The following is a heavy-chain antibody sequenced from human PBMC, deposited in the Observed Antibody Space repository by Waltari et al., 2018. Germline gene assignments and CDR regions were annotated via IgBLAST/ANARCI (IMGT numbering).Heavy chain of an antibody. CDR1: GGSISSYY. V-gene: IGHV4-59*01. J-gene: IGHJ4*02. D-gene: IGHD6-13*01. CDR2: IYYSGST. CDR3: ARTYSSSNFDY. Sequence: QVQLQESGPGLVKPSETLSLTCTVSGGSISSYYWRWIRQPPGKGLEWIGYIYYSGSTNYNPSLKSRVTISVDTSKNQFSLKLSSVTAADTAVYYCARTYSSSNFDYWGQGTLVTVSS.